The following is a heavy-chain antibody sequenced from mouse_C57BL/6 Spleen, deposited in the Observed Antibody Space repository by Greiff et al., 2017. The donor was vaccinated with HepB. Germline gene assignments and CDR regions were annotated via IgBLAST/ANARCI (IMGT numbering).Heavy chain of an antibody. CDR1: GYTFTSYW. D-gene: IGHD1-1*01. J-gene: IGHJ3*01. CDR3: ATGRNSSPAWFAY. V-gene: IGHV1-50*01. Sequence: QVQLQQPGAELVKPGASVKLSCKASGYTFTSYWMQWVKQRPGQGLEWIGEIDPSDSYTNYNKKFKGKATLTVDPSSSTAYMQLISLTSEDSAVYYCATGRNSSPAWFAYWGQGTLVTVSA. CDR2: IDPSDSYT.